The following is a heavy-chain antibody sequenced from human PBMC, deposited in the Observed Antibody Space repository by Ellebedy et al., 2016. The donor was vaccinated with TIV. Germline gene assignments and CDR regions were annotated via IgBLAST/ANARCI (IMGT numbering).Heavy chain of an antibody. CDR2: TSAYNGNT. V-gene: IGHV1-18*01. CDR3: ARNTPKAEYSDY. J-gene: IGHJ4*02. Sequence: AASVTVSCKASGYTFTGCGISWVRQAPGQGLEWMGWTSAYNGNTDYAQKLQGRVTMTTDTSTSTAYMELTSLRSDDTAVYYGARNTPKAEYSDYWGQGTLVTVSS. CDR1: GYTFTGCG. D-gene: IGHD5-18*01.